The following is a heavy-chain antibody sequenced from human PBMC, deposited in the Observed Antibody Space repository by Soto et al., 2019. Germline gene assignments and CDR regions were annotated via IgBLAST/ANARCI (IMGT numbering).Heavy chain of an antibody. J-gene: IGHJ4*02. CDR3: ARDSSSSNPEFDY. CDR1: GFTYRSLW. V-gene: IGHV3-11*01. CDR2: IRSSGSTI. D-gene: IGHD6-6*01. Sequence: GGSLRLSRPAPGFTYRSLWMPSVPKTPGKGLVWVSYIRSSGSTIYYADSVKGRFTISRDNAKNSLYLQMNSLRAEDTAVYYCARDSSSSNPEFDYWGQGTLVTVSS.